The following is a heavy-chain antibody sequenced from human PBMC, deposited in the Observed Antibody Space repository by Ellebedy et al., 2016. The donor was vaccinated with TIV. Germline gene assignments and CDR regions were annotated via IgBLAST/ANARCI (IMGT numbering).Heavy chain of an antibody. CDR1: GFTFSIYW. CDR3: ARDPDTVTKIDY. Sequence: GESLKISXAASGFTFSIYWMNWVRQAPGKGLEWVSYISKEGHTFYADSVKGRFTISRDNAKNSLYLQMNSLRAEDTAVYYCARDPDTVTKIDYWGQGTLVTVSS. CDR2: ISKEGHT. V-gene: IGHV3-21*01. J-gene: IGHJ4*02. D-gene: IGHD1-14*01.